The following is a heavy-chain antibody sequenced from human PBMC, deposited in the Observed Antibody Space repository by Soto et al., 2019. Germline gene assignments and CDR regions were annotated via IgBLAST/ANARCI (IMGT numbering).Heavy chain of an antibody. V-gene: IGHV1-46*03. CDR2: INPSGGST. Sequence: VKVSCKASGYTFTSYYMHWVRQAPGQGLEWMGIINPSGGSTSYAQKFQGRGTMTRDTSTSTGYMELSSLRSEDTAVYYCARFRGYSHGHVGYYGMDACGLATLLTLYS. CDR3: ARFRGYSHGHVGYYGMDA. D-gene: IGHD5-18*01. CDR1: GYTFTSYY. J-gene: IGHJ6*02.